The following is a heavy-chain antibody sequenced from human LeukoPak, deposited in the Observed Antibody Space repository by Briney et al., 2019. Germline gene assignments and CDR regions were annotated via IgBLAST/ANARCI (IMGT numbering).Heavy chain of an antibody. V-gene: IGHV3-11*01. CDR1: GFTFSDYY. CDR3: ARDQNWIRAFDI. CDR2: ISSSGSTI. D-gene: IGHD2-2*03. J-gene: IGHJ3*02. Sequence: GGSLRLSCAASGFTFSDYYMSWIRQAPGKGLEWVSYISSSGSTIYYADSVTGRFTISRDNAKNSLYLQMNSLRAEDTAVYYCARDQNWIRAFDIWGQGTMVTVSS.